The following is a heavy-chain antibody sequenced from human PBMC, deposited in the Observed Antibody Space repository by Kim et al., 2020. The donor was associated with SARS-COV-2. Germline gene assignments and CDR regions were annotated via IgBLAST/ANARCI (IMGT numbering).Heavy chain of an antibody. J-gene: IGHJ4*02. CDR2: INSDGSST. D-gene: IGHD1-26*01. Sequence: GGSLRLSCAASGFTFSSYWMHWVRQAPGGLVWVSRINSDGSSTSYADSVKGRFTISRDNAKNTLYLQMHSLRAEDTAVYYCAREDSGSYYPDYWGQGTLDTVSS. CDR1: GFTFSSYW. CDR3: AREDSGSYYPDY. V-gene: IGHV3-74*01.